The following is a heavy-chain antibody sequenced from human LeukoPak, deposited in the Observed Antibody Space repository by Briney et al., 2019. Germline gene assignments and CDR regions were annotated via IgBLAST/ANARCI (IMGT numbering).Heavy chain of an antibody. CDR1: GFTFSSYA. J-gene: IGHJ4*02. CDR3: ARVRDDYTYFDC. Sequence: PGASLRLSCSASGFTFSSYAMHWVRQAPGKGLMWVSRINSDGSRTTYADSVRGRFTISRDNAKSTLYLQMNSLRAEDTAVYYCARVRDDYTYFDCWGQGTLVTVSS. D-gene: IGHD4-11*01. CDR2: INSDGSRT. V-gene: IGHV3-74*01.